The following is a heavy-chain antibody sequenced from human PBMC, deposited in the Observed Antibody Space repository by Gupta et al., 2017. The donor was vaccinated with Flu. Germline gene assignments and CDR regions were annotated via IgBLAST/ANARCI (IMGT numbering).Heavy chain of an antibody. D-gene: IGHD3-9*01. CDR1: GYVFADYA. V-gene: IGHV1-3*04. Sequence: QVQLVQSGAEVRKPGASIKVSCKTSGYVFADYAIHWLRQAPGQRLEWLGWIHTGRGSTSYSPKFQGRVTFSRDASANTAYIDLGSLRSEDTAVYYCARNSGQGELTPGGQGTRVTVSS. J-gene: IGHJ5*02. CDR2: IHTGRGST. CDR3: ARNSGQGELTP.